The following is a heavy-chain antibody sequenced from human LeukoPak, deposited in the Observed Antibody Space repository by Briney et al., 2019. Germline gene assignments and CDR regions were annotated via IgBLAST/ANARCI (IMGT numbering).Heavy chain of an antibody. CDR1: GFTFSSYG. CDR3: AKSIAVAFYS. Sequence: GGSLRLSCAASGFTFSSYGMSWVRQAPGKGLEWVSAISSSGGSTYYADSVKGRFTISRDNSKNTLYLQMNSLRADDTAVYYCAKSIAVAFYSWGQGTLVTVSS. J-gene: IGHJ4*02. CDR2: ISSSGGST. D-gene: IGHD6-19*01. V-gene: IGHV3-23*01.